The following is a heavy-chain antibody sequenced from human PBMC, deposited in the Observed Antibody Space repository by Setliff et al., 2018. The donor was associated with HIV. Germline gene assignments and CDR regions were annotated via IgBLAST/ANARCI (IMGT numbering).Heavy chain of an antibody. Sequence: PGGSLRLSCAASGFTFSSYWMSWVRQAPGKGLEWVSVISGSGDSTFYADSLKGRFTISRDNSKNTLYLQMNSLRAEDTAVYYCAKTLPTLYPPHDYYFAMDVWGQGTTVTVSS. D-gene: IGHD2-15*01. CDR2: ISGSGDST. J-gene: IGHJ6*02. CDR3: AKTLPTLYPPHDYYFAMDV. CDR1: GFTFSSYW. V-gene: IGHV3-23*01.